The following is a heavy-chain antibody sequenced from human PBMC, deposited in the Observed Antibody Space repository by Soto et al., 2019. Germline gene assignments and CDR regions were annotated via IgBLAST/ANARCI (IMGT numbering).Heavy chain of an antibody. CDR3: ARDLWVEHELYYCGMDV. Sequence: QPAGKGLEWIGHIFYSGTTYYNPSLKSRLTISVDTSKNHFSLRLTSVTAADTAVYYCARDLWVEHELYYCGMDVSGQ. J-gene: IGHJ6*02. CDR2: IFYSGTT. V-gene: IGHV4-30-4*01. D-gene: IGHD1-1*01.